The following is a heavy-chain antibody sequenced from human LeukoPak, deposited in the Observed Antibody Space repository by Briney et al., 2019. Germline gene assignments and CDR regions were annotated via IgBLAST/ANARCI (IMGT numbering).Heavy chain of an antibody. D-gene: IGHD3-10*01. CDR2: MNPNSDNT. Sequence: GASVKVSCKASGYTFTSYDINWVRQATGQGLEWMGGMNPNSDNTDYAQKFQGRVTMTEDTSTDTAYMELSSLRSEDTAVYYCATDLEAWYYGSGRTSRGIWGQGTMVTVSS. J-gene: IGHJ3*02. CDR3: ATDLEAWYYGSGRTSRGI. CDR1: GYTFTSYD. V-gene: IGHV1-8*01.